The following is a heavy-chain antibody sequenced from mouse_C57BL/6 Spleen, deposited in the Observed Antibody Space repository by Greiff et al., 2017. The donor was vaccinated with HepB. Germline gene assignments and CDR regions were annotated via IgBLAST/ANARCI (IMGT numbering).Heavy chain of an antibody. J-gene: IGHJ4*01. V-gene: IGHV1-54*01. CDR3: AREGPYAMDY. CDR2: INPGSGGT. Sequence: VQLQQSGAELVRPGPSVKVSCKASGYAFTNYLIEWVKQRPGQGLEWIGVINPGSGGTNYNEKFKGKATLTADKSSSTAYMQLSSLTSEDSAVYFCAREGPYAMDYWGQGTSVTVSS. D-gene: IGHD3-3*01. CDR1: GYAFTNYL.